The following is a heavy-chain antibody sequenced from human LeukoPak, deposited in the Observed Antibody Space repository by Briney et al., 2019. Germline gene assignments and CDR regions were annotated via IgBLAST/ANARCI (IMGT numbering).Heavy chain of an antibody. CDR3: AREVGYSDY. CDR2: ISSDGTKK. CDR1: RSTFINYA. Sequence: RRSLTLSCAASRSTFINYAVNGVRRAPGKGLDWAAIISSDGTKKYYTDSVTGRFTISRDNSKNTVFLQMNSVRDEDTAIYYCAREVGYSDYWGQGTLVTVSA. V-gene: IGHV3-30*04. J-gene: IGHJ4*02. D-gene: IGHD5-12*01.